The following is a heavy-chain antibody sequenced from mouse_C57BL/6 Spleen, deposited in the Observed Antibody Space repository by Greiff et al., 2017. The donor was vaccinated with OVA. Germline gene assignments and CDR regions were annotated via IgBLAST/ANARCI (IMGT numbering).Heavy chain of an antibody. CDR2: ISGGGGNT. CDR1: GFTFSSYT. D-gene: IGHD2-1*01. V-gene: IGHV5-9*01. Sequence: EVQGVESGGGLVKPGGSLKLSCAASGFTFSSYTMSWVRQTPEKRLEWVATISGGGGNTYYPDSVKGRFTISRDNAKNTLYLQMSSLRSEDTALYYCARPDLLLFAYWGQGTLVTVSA. CDR3: ARPDLLLFAY. J-gene: IGHJ3*01.